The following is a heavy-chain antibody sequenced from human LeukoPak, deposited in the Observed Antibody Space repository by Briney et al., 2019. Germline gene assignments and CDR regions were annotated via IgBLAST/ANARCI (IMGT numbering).Heavy chain of an antibody. D-gene: IGHD3-16*01. CDR2: ISYDGSNK. CDR3: ARDHSGDYGIPNGFDY. V-gene: IGHV3-30-3*01. CDR1: GFTFSDYY. J-gene: IGHJ4*02. Sequence: GGSLRLSCAASGFTFSDYYMAWVRQAPGKGLEWVAVISYDGSNKYYADSVKGRFTISRDNSKNTLYLQMNSLRAEDTAVYYCARDHSGDYGIPNGFDYWGQGTLVTVSS.